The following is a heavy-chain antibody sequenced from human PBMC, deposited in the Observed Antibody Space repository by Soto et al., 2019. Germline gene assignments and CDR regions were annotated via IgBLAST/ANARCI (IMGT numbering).Heavy chain of an antibody. CDR1: DFTFSAHW. CDR2: IDEDGSQR. CDR3: SRGTIAWTGVDY. J-gene: IGHJ4*02. Sequence: GGSLRLSCTVSDFTFSAHWMHWVRQAPGKGLVWVSRIDEDGSQRHYADSVKGRFTISRDNAKNTLFLEMNSLTDDDTAIYFCSRGTIAWTGVDYWGPGTLVTVSS. D-gene: IGHD1-1*01. V-gene: IGHV3-74*01.